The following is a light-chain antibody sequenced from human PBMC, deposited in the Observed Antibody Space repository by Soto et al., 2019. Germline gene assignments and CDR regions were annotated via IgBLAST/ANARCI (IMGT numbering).Light chain of an antibody. V-gene: IGLV2-14*01. Sequence: QSALTQPASVSGSPGQAITISCTGTSSDVGGYTYVSWYQQHPGKAPKFIIYDVSNRPSGVSNRFSGSKSGNTASLTISGLQAEDEADYYCSSYTPSNTRQIVFGTGTQLTVL. CDR1: SSDVGGYTY. J-gene: IGLJ1*01. CDR2: DVS. CDR3: SSYTPSNTRQIV.